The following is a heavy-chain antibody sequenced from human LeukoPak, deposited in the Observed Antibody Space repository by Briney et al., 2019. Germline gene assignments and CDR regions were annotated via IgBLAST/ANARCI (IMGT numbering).Heavy chain of an antibody. Sequence: SDTLSLTCTVSGGSIGSTSYYWGGIRQPPGKGLEWIGSIYYSGSTYYNPSLKSRVTISVDTSKNQFSLKLSSATAADTAVYYCARRGRDGYNTYYFDYWGQGTLVTVSS. J-gene: IGHJ4*02. V-gene: IGHV4-39*01. CDR2: IYYSGST. D-gene: IGHD5-24*01. CDR3: ARRGRDGYNTYYFDY. CDR1: GGSIGSTSYY.